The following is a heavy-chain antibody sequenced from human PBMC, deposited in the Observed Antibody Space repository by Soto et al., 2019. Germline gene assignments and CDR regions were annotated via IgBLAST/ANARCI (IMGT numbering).Heavy chain of an antibody. CDR2: ISGGGGST. V-gene: IGHV3-23*01. CDR1: KIVDRGGR. J-gene: IGHJ3*02. Sequence: HGGSLRICFAACKIVDRGGRMICNRQAPGKGLEWVSSISGGGGSTYYADSVKGRFTISRDNSKNTLYLQMNSLRAEDTAVYYCESEPQGACDIWGQGTMVTVSS. CDR3: ESEPQGACDI.